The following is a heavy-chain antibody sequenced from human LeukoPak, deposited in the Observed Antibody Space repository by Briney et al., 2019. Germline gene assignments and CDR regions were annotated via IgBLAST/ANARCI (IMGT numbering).Heavy chain of an antibody. D-gene: IGHD5-18*01. J-gene: IGHJ4*02. CDR1: GLTFSSSW. V-gene: IGHV3-7*01. CDR2: INPDGNKK. Sequence: GGSLRLSCAVSGLTFSSSWMDWVRQTPGKGLEWVASINPDGNKKYSADSVKGRFTISRDNAENSLYLQMNSLRVEDTAFYYCARDLAYSRLDYWGQGMLVTVSS. CDR3: ARDLAYSRLDY.